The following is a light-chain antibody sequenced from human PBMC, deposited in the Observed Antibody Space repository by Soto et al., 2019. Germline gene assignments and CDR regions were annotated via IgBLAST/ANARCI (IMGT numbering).Light chain of an antibody. CDR1: SSDVGGYNF. Sequence: QSALTQPPSASGSPGQSVTISCTGTSSDVGGYNFVSWYQQHPGKAPKFMIYEVTNRPSGVPDRFSGSKSGNTASLTVSGSQAENETNYACRSHAGGLQGVFGGGTKLTVL. CDR3: RSHAGGLQGV. V-gene: IGLV2-8*01. CDR2: EVT. J-gene: IGLJ3*02.